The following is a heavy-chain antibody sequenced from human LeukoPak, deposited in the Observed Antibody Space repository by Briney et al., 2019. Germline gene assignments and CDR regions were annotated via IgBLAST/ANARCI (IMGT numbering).Heavy chain of an antibody. CDR3: ARRYNWNTHAFDI. V-gene: IGHV3-20*04. CDR1: GFTFDHYG. Sequence: GGSLRLSCAASGFTFDHYGMTWVRQAPGKGLEWVSDINWSGESTGYADSVKGRFTISRDNAKKSLYLRMNSLRAEDTAFYYCARRYNWNTHAFDIWGQGTMVTVSS. CDR2: INWSGEST. J-gene: IGHJ3*02. D-gene: IGHD1-1*01.